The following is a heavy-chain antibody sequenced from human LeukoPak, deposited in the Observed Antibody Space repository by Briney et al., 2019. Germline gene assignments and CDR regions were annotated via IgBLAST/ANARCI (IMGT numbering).Heavy chain of an antibody. CDR1: GYTFTGYY. Sequence: GASVKVSCKASGYTFTGYYMHWVRQAPGQGLERMGRINPNSGGTNYAQKFQGRVTMTRDTSISTAYMELSRLRSDDTAVYYCARGVDYYDSSGYYLDAFDIWGQGTMVTVSS. CDR2: INPNSGGT. D-gene: IGHD3-22*01. CDR3: ARGVDYYDSSGYYLDAFDI. J-gene: IGHJ3*02. V-gene: IGHV1-2*06.